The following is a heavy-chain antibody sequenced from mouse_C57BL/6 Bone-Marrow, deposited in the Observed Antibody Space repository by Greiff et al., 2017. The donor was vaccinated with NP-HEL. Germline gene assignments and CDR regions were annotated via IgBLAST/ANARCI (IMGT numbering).Heavy chain of an antibody. D-gene: IGHD2-4*01. CDR1: EYEFPSHD. CDR2: INSDGGST. J-gene: IGHJ3*01. V-gene: IGHV5-2*03. CDR3: ARRGDYDPFAY. Sequence: EVKLMESGGGLVQPGESLKLSCESNEYEFPSHDMSWVRKTPEKRLELVAAINSDGGSTYYPDTMERRFIISRDNTKKNLYLQMSSLRSEDTALYYCARRGDYDPFAYWGQGTLVTVSA.